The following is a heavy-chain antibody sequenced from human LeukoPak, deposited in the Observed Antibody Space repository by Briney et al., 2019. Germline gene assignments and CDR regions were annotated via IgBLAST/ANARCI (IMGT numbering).Heavy chain of an antibody. J-gene: IGHJ3*02. CDR2: IYPSGST. CDR1: GGSISSNNW. CDR3: ARVLAFLGSSKSAFDI. Sequence: PSETLSFTCAVYGGSISSNNWWTWVRQPPGEGLEWIGAIYPSGSTNYNPSLKSRVTISVDKSNNQFSLKLNSVTAADTAVYYCARVLAFLGSSKSAFDIWGQGTMVTVSS. V-gene: IGHV4-4*02. D-gene: IGHD3-10*01.